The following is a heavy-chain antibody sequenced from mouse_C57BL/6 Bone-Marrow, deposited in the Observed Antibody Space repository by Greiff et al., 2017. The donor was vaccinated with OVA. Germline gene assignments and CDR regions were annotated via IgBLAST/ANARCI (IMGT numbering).Heavy chain of an antibody. D-gene: IGHD2-5*01. CDR3: AIPYYSKGAWFAY. J-gene: IGHJ3*01. Sequence: VQLQESGAELARPGASVKMSCKASGYTFTSYTMHWVKQRPGQGLEWIGYINPSSGYTKYNQKFKDKATLTADKSSSTAYMQLSSLTSEDSAVYYCAIPYYSKGAWFAYWGQGTLVTVSA. CDR2: INPSSGYT. V-gene: IGHV1-4*01. CDR1: GYTFTSYT.